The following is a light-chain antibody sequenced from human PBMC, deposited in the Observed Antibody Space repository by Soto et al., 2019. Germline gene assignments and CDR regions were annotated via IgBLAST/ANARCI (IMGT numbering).Light chain of an antibody. CDR2: KAS. CDR3: QQYNPYSWT. J-gene: IGKJ1*01. Sequence: DIQMTQSPSTLSGSVGDRVTITCRASQTISSWLAWYQQKPGKAPKLLIYKASTLKSGVPSRFSGSGSGTEFTLTISSLQPDDFATYYCQQYNPYSWTFGQGTKVDIK. CDR1: QTISSW. V-gene: IGKV1-5*03.